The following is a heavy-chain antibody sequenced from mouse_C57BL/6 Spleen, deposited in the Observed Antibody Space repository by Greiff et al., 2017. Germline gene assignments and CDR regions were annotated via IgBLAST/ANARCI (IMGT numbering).Heavy chain of an antibody. V-gene: IGHV1-52*01. J-gene: IGHJ4*01. CDR1: GYTFTSYW. D-gene: IGHD1-1*01. Sequence: QVQLQQPGAELVRPGSSVKLSCKASGYTFTSYWMHWVKQRPIQGLEWIGNIDPSDSETHYNQKFKDKATLTVDKSSSTAYMQLSSLTSEDSAVDYCASTTVVATDYAMDYWGQGTSVTVSS. CDR3: ASTTVVATDYAMDY. CDR2: IDPSDSET.